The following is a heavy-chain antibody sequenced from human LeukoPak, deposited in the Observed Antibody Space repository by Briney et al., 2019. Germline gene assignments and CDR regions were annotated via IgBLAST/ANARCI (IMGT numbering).Heavy chain of an antibody. CDR3: ARRGGGYDLLHFDY. CDR2: IYHSGST. J-gene: IGHJ4*02. CDR1: GYSITSGYY. D-gene: IGHD5-12*01. V-gene: IGHV4-38-2*01. Sequence: SETLSLTCAVPGYSITSGYYWGWIRQPPGKGLEWIGSIYHSGSTYYNPSLKSRVTISVDTSKNQFSLKLSSVTAADTAVYYCARRGGGYDLLHFDYWGQGTLVTVSS.